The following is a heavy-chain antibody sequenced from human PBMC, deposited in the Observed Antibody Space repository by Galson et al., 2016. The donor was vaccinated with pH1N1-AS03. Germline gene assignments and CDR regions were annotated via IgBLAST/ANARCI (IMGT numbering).Heavy chain of an antibody. CDR2: ISASGGST. Sequence: SLRLSCAASGFSFSSYAMSWVRQAPGKGLEWISGISASGGSTNYVESVKGRFTISRDNSRNTLDLQMNSLRADDTVIYYCAKGMTKVTSIYGMDVWGQGTTVSVSS. CDR3: AKGMTKVTSIYGMDV. D-gene: IGHD4-17*01. J-gene: IGHJ6*02. CDR1: GFSFSSYA. V-gene: IGHV3-23*01.